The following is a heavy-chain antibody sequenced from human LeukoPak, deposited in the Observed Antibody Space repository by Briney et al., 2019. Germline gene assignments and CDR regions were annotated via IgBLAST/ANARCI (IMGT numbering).Heavy chain of an antibody. D-gene: IGHD2-8*01. V-gene: IGHV1-69*05. CDR2: IIPIFGTA. CDR1: GGTFSSYA. CDR3: ARDRGVWGDYYYMDV. J-gene: IGHJ6*03. Sequence: GASVKVSCKASGGTFSSYAISRVRQAPGQGLEWMGGIIPIFGTATYAQKFQGRVTITTDESTSTAYMELSSLRSEDTAVYYCARDRGVWGDYYYMDVWGKGTTVTVSS.